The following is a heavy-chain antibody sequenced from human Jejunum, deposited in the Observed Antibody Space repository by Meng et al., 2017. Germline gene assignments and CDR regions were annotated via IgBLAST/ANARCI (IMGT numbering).Heavy chain of an antibody. Sequence: QLQLQASGPGLVKPSETLSLTCAVSGGSSSTAGYYWGWIRQSPGKGLEWIGSIFYSGTTYYNPSLKSRVTISIDTSKNQFSLKMNSVTAADTAVYYCARDTAGFGPWGQGTLVTVSS. J-gene: IGHJ5*02. V-gene: IGHV4-39*07. D-gene: IGHD6-13*01. CDR2: IFYSGTT. CDR3: ARDTAGFGP. CDR1: GGSSSTAGYY.